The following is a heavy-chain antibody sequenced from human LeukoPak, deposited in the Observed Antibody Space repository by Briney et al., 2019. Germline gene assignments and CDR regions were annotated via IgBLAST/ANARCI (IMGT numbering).Heavy chain of an antibody. CDR3: ARGHAAVAGYYYMDV. J-gene: IGHJ6*03. CDR1: GFTFSSSA. D-gene: IGHD6-19*01. V-gene: IGHV3-23*01. Sequence: GGSLRLSCAASGFTFSSSAMSWVRQAPGKGLEWVSTISGSGSGSSTYYADSVKGRFTISRDNSKNTLYLQMNSLRAEDTAVYYCARGHAAVAGYYYMDVWGKGTTVTVSS. CDR2: ISGSGSGSST.